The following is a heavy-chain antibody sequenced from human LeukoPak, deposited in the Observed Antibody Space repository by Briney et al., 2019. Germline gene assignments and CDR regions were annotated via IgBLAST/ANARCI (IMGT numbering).Heavy chain of an antibody. D-gene: IGHD1-26*01. V-gene: IGHV1-2*02. CDR3: ARDRPYSGSYSLHYYYYMDV. CDR2: INPNSGGT. Sequence: ASVKVSCKASGYTFTGYYMHWVRQAPGQGLEWMGWINPNSGGTNYAQKFQGRVTMTRDTSISTAYMELSRLRSDDTAVYYCARDRPYSGSYSLHYYYYMDVWGKGTTVTVSS. J-gene: IGHJ6*03. CDR1: GYTFTGYY.